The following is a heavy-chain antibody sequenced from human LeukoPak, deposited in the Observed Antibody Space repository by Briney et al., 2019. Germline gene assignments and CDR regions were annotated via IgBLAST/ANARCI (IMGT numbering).Heavy chain of an antibody. V-gene: IGHV1-69*04. CDR1: GGTFSGYA. D-gene: IGHD3-22*01. J-gene: IGHJ4*02. CDR3: ARTPSEYYYDSSGYAAGGY. CDR2: IIPILGIA. Sequence: SVKVSCKASGGTFSGYAISWVRQAPGQGLEWMGRIIPILGIANYAQKFQGRVTITADKSTSTAYMELSSLRSEDTAVYYCARTPSEYYYDSSGYAAGGYWGQGTLVTASS.